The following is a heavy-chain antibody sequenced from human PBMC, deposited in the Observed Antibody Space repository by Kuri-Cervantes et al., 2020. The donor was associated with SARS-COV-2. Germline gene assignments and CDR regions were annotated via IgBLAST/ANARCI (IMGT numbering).Heavy chain of an antibody. V-gene: IGHV4-61*02. CDR2: IYTSGST. CDR3: ARGRADI. CDR1: GGSISSGSYY. J-gene: IGHJ3*02. Sequence: SETLSLTCTVSGGSISSGSYYWSWIRQPAGKGLEWIGRIYTSGSTNYNPPLKSRVTISVDTSKNQLSLKLSSVTAADTAVYYCARGRADIWGQGTMVTVSS.